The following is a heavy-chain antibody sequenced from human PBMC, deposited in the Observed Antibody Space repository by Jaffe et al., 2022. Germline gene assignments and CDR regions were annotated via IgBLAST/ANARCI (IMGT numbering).Heavy chain of an antibody. J-gene: IGHJ3*02. CDR3: ARDRPLWFRESGSGGPGLVFDI. CDR1: GYTFTSYG. CDR2: ISAYNGNT. Sequence: QVQLVQSGAEVKKPGASVKVSCKASGYTFTSYGISWVRQAPGQGLEWMGWISAYNGNTNYAQKLQGRVTMTTDTSTSTAYMELRSLRSDDTAVYYCARDRPLWFRESGSGGPGLVFDIWGQGTMVTVSS. V-gene: IGHV1-18*01. D-gene: IGHD3-10*01.